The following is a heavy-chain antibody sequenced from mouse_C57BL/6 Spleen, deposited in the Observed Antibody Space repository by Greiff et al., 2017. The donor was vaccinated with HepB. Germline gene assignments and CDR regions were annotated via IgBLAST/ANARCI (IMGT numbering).Heavy chain of an antibody. J-gene: IGHJ4*01. CDR1: GFTFSSYA. D-gene: IGHD2-5*01. V-gene: IGHV5-4*03. CDR3: ARVEYSNYAMDY. Sequence: EVNVVESGGGLVKPGGSLKLSCAASGFTFSSYAMSWVRQTPEKRLEWVATISDGGSYTYYPDNVKGRFTISRDNAKNNLYLQMSHLKSEDTAMYYCARVEYSNYAMDYWGQGTSVTVSS. CDR2: ISDGGSYT.